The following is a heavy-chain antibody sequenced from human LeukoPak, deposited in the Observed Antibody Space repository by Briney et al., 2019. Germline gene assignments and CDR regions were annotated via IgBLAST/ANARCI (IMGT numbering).Heavy chain of an antibody. CDR1: GFVFSNYG. Sequence: PGGSLRLSCQTSGFVFSNYGMHWVRQAPDKGLEWVAFVRYDGSNEYYADSVKGRFTISRDNSRNTLYLRMNSLRAEDTGAYSCAKDSNSGYVSVGPDYWGLGTLVTVSS. D-gene: IGHD3-22*01. CDR3: AKDSNSGYVSVGPDY. V-gene: IGHV3-30*02. J-gene: IGHJ4*02. CDR2: VRYDGSNE.